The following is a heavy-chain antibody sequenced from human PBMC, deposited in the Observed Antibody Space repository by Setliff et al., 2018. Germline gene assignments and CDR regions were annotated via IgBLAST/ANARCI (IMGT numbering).Heavy chain of an antibody. J-gene: IGHJ5*02. V-gene: IGHV3-30*02. Sequence: GGSLRLSCAASGFTFSSYGMHWVRQAPGKGLEWVAFLRYDGTTKYYADSVKGRFTVSRDIPKNTLYLQMNSLRVEDTAIYYCAKVGVLGVFLVFDPWGQGTLVTVSS. CDR2: LRYDGTTK. D-gene: IGHD3-16*01. CDR3: AKVGVLGVFLVFDP. CDR1: GFTFSSYG.